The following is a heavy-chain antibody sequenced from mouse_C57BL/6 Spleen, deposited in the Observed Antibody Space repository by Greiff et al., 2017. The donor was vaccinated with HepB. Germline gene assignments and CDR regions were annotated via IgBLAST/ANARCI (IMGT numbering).Heavy chain of an antibody. J-gene: IGHJ4*01. CDR2: IWSGGST. CDR1: GFSLTSYG. Sequence: VQRVESGPGLVQPSQSLSITCTVSGFSLTSYGVHWVRQSPGKGLEWLGVIWSGGSTDYNAAFMSRLRITKDNSKSQVFFKMNSLQADDNAMYYFAKNPSMDYWGQGTSVTVSS. V-gene: IGHV2-5*01. CDR3: AKNPSMDY.